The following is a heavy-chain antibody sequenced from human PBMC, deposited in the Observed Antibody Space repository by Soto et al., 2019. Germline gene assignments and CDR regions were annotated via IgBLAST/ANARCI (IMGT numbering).Heavy chain of an antibody. J-gene: IGHJ6*02. D-gene: IGHD2-2*01. CDR3: ARGGGDIVVVPAAAPGGYYYYGMDV. Sequence: ASVKVSCKASGYTFTSYAMHWVRQAPGQRLEWMGWINAGNGNTKYSQKFQGRVTITRDTSASTAYMELSSLRSEDTAVYYCARGGGDIVVVPAAAPGGYYYYGMDVWGQGTTVTVSS. V-gene: IGHV1-3*01. CDR2: INAGNGNT. CDR1: GYTFTSYA.